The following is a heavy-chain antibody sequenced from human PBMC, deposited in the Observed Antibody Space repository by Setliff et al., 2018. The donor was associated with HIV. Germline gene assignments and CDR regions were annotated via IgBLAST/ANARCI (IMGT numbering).Heavy chain of an antibody. J-gene: IGHJ4*02. Sequence: PSETLSLTCSVSSGSIGSNYYWGWVRRPPGKGLEWIGNVHFGGSTYYNPSLDSRVTIHAATSKKQFFLSLSSVTAADTAVYYCARPALGIGGGSMFDSWGQGILVTVS. CDR1: SGSIGSNYY. D-gene: IGHD3-3*01. CDR3: ARPALGIGGGSMFDS. CDR2: VHFGGST. V-gene: IGHV4-39*01.